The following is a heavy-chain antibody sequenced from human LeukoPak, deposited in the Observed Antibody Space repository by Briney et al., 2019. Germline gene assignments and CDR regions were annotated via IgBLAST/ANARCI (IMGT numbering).Heavy chain of an antibody. CDR3: ARARRSLDY. V-gene: IGHV1-46*01. J-gene: IGHJ4*02. CDR2: INPSGGST. Sequence: VASMKFSCKASGYTFTSFYMHWVRQAPGQGLEWMGIINPSGGSTSYAQKFQGRVTMTRDTSTSTVYMELSSLRSEDTAVYYCARARRSLDYWGQGTLVTVSS. CDR1: GYTFTSFY. D-gene: IGHD2-15*01.